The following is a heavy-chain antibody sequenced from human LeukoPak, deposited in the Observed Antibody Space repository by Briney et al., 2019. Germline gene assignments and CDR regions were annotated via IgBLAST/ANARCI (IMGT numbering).Heavy chain of an antibody. Sequence: PSETLSLTCAVYGGSFSGYYWSWIRQPAGKGLEWIGRIYISGSINHNPSLKSRVTISVDTSKNQFSLKLSSVTAADTAVYYCARDRGAPFDYWGQGTVVTVSS. J-gene: IGHJ4*02. CDR1: GGSFSGYY. CDR2: IYISGSI. D-gene: IGHD3-10*01. V-gene: IGHV4-4*07. CDR3: ARDRGAPFDY.